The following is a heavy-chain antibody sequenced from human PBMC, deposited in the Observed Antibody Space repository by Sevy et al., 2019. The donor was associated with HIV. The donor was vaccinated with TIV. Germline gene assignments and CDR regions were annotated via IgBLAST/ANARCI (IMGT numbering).Heavy chain of an antibody. CDR2: ISSSGSET. CDR1: GFIFTKYD. J-gene: IGHJ4*02. Sequence: GGSLRLSCAASGFIFTKYDMNWVRQIPGEGPEWVAGISSSGSETYYTDSVKGRFTISRDNSVNTLYLQMNSLRDEDTAVCECVKGGWGDYWGQGTVVTVSS. D-gene: IGHD6-19*01. CDR3: VKGGWGDY. V-gene: IGHV3-23*01.